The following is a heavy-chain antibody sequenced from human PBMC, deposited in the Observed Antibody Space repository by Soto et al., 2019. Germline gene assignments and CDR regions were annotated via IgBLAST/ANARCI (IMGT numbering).Heavy chain of an antibody. CDR2: IIPIFGTA. CDR1: GGTFSSYA. J-gene: IGHJ4*02. CDR3: ARAPPIDYYDSSGYLGSPWGY. V-gene: IGHV1-69*13. Sequence: SVKVSCRASGGTFSSYAISWVRQAPGQGLEWMGGIIPIFGTANYAQKFQGRVTITADESTSTAYMELSSLRSEDTAVYYCARAPPIDYYDSSGYLGSPWGYWGQGTLVTVSS. D-gene: IGHD3-22*01.